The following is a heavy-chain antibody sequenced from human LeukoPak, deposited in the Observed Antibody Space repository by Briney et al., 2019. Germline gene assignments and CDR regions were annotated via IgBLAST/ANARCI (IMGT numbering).Heavy chain of an antibody. CDR1: GFTFSSYS. V-gene: IGHV3-21*01. Sequence: GGSLRLSCAASGFTFSSYSMNCVRQAPGKGLEWVSSISSSSSYIYYADSVKGRFTISRDNAKNSLYLQMNSLRAEDTAVYYCAREGSGIAVVFDYWGQGTLVTVSS. CDR2: ISSSSSYI. CDR3: AREGSGIAVVFDY. J-gene: IGHJ4*02. D-gene: IGHD6-19*01.